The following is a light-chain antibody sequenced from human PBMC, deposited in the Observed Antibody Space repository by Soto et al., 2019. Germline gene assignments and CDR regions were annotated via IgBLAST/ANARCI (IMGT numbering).Light chain of an antibody. J-gene: IGKJ5*01. CDR3: QGYYNWPAVT. CDR2: GAS. Sequence: EIVMTQSPATLSVSPGERATLFCRASQSVSSSFAWYQQKPGQAPRLLIYGASSRATGVPVRFSGLGAGTEFPLTISRLQSEGSAIYYGQGYYNWPAVTFGQKTGLEI. CDR1: QSVSSS. V-gene: IGKV3-15*01.